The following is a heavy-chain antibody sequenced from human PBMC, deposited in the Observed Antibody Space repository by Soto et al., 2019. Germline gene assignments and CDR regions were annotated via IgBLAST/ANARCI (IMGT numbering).Heavy chain of an antibody. V-gene: IGHV6-1*01. CDR1: GDSVSSNNAA. D-gene: IGHD6-13*01. CDR2: TYYRSKWYN. J-gene: IGHJ5*02. CDR3: ALYCIAAAGILWFDP. Sequence: SQTLSLTCAISGDSVSSNNAAWNWIRQSPSRGLEWLGRTYYRSKWYNDYAVSVKSRITINPDTSKNQFSLQLNSVTPEDTAVYYCALYCIAAAGILWFDPWGQGTLVTAPQ.